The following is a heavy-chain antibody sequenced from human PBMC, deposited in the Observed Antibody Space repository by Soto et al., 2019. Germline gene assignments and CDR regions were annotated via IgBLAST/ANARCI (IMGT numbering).Heavy chain of an antibody. Sequence: GSLRLSFAASGFTFSSYGIHWVRQAPGKGLEGVAVIWYDGSNKYYADSVKGRFTISRDNSKNTLYLQMISIIAEDKAVYYCSRFYDSSGYYQRGYYGMDVWGQGTTVTVSS. CDR2: IWYDGSNK. V-gene: IGHV3-33*01. CDR1: GFTFSSYG. J-gene: IGHJ6*02. CDR3: SRFYDSSGYYQRGYYGMDV. D-gene: IGHD3-22*01.